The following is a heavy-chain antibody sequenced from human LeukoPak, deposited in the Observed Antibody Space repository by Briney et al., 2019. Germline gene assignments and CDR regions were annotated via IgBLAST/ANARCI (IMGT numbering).Heavy chain of an antibody. V-gene: IGHV3-53*01. J-gene: IGHJ4*02. CDR1: GFDVNDNF. CDR2: IYASGGA. CDR3: VRRHDY. Sequence: GGSVRLSCVASGFDVNDNFMIWVRQAPGQGLEWISIIYASGGAYHSESVKGRFSAFRDTSKNTIFLQMNNLRADDTAMYYCVRRHDYWGQGTLVTVSS.